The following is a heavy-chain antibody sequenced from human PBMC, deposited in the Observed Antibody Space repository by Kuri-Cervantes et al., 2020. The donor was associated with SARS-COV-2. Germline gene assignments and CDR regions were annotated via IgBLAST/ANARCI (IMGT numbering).Heavy chain of an antibody. J-gene: IGHJ5*02. Sequence: ASVKVSCKASGYTFTSYYMHWVRQAPGQGLEWMGIINPNSGGTNYAQKFQGRVTMTRDTSISTAYMELSRLRSDDTAVYYCARSSVGDLGWFDPWGQGTLVTVSS. V-gene: IGHV1-2*02. CDR1: GYTFTSYY. D-gene: IGHD3-10*01. CDR2: INPNSGGT. CDR3: ARSSVGDLGWFDP.